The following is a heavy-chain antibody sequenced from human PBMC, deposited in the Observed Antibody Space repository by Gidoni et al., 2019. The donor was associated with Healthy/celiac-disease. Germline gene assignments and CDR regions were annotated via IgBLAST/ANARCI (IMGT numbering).Heavy chain of an antibody. CDR1: VGSLSSSSYY. J-gene: IGHJ6*02. D-gene: IGHD2-15*01. CDR2: IYYSGST. CDR3: ARPGYGGNVGMDV. V-gene: IGHV4-39*01. Sequence: QLQLQKSGPGLVKPPETLSLTCTVPVGSLSSSSYYWGWIRQPPGKGLEWIGSIYYSGSTYYNPSLKSRVTISVDTSKNQFSLKLSSVTAADTAVYYCARPGYGGNVGMDVWGQGTTVTVSS.